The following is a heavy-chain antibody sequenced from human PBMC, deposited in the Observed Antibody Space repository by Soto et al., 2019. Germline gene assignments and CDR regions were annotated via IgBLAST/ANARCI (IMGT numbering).Heavy chain of an antibody. D-gene: IGHD3-22*01. CDR3: AKDPYYDSSGSFDY. V-gene: IGHV3-23*01. Sequence: VGSLRLSCAASGFTFSSYAMSWVRQAPGKGLEWVSAISGSGGSTYYADSVKGRFTISRDNSKNTLYLQMNSLRAEDTAVYYCAKDPYYDSSGSFDYWGQGTLVTVSS. J-gene: IGHJ4*02. CDR2: ISGSGGST. CDR1: GFTFSSYA.